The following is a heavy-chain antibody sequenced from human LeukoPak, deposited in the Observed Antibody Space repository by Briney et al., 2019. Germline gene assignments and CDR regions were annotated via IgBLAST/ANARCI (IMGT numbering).Heavy chain of an antibody. J-gene: IGHJ5*02. V-gene: IGHV4-4*02. D-gene: IGHD2-15*01. CDR3: AREGDIVVVVAALNWFDP. Sequence: ASETLSLTCAVSGGSISSSNWWSWVRQPPGKGLEWIGEIYHSGSTNYNPSLKSRVTISVDTSKNQFSLKLSSVTAADTAVYYCAREGDIVVVVAALNWFDPWGQGTLVTVSS. CDR1: GGSISSSNW. CDR2: IYHSGST.